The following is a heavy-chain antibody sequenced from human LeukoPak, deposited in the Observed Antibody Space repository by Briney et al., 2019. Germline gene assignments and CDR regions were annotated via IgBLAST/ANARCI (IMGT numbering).Heavy chain of an antibody. CDR3: ARDLSEMATMAGDY. D-gene: IGHD5-24*01. V-gene: IGHV4-39*07. CDR2: IYYSGST. Sequence: SETLSLTCTVSGGSISSSSYYWGWIRQPPGKGLEWIGSIYYSGSTYYNPSLKSRVTISVDTSKNQFSLKLSSVTAADTAVYYCARDLSEMATMAGDYWGQGTLVTVSS. J-gene: IGHJ4*02. CDR1: GGSISSSSYY.